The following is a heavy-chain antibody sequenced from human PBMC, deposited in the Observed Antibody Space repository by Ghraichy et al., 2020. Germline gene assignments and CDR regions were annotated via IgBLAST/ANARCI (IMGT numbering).Heavy chain of an antibody. D-gene: IGHD3-22*01. CDR3: ARRDSTGKPYFDY. V-gene: IGHV4-31*03. CDR1: GGSISSGGYY. CDR2: IYYSGNT. Sequence: SETLSLTCTVSGGSISSGGYYWGWIRQHPGRGLEWIGYIYYSGNTYYNPSLKSRVTISVDTSKNQFSLKLSSVTAADTAVYYCARRDSTGKPYFDYWGQGTLVTVSS. J-gene: IGHJ4*02.